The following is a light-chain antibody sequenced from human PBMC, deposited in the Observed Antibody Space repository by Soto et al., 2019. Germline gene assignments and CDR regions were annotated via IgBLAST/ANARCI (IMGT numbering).Light chain of an antibody. Sequence: QSALTQPASVSGSPGQSITISCTGTSSDVGASNYVSWYQQLPGTAPKLIIYGVTIRPSGVSNRFSGSKSGNTASLTISGLQAEDEADYYCSSYTTTSTLIVFGPGTKVNVL. CDR1: SSDVGASNY. CDR2: GVT. J-gene: IGLJ1*01. V-gene: IGLV2-14*01. CDR3: SSYTTTSTLIV.